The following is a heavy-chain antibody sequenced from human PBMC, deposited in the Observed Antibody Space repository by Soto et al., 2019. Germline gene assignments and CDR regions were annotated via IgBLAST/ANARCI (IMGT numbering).Heavy chain of an antibody. CDR1: GDSISNLDYF. CDR2: TYKSATT. V-gene: IGHV4-30-4*01. J-gene: IGHJ5*02. Sequence: SETLSLTCSVSGDSISNLDYFWAWIRQPPGQALEYIGYTYKSATTYYNPSFESRVAISVDTSKSQFSLQLTSVTAADTAIYYCARQRRGGYWFAPWGQGTLVTVSS. CDR3: ARQRRGGYWFAP.